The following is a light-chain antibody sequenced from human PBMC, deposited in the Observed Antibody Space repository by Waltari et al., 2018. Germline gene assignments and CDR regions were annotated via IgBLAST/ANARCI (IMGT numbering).Light chain of an antibody. CDR3: QQSYSTPFT. Sequence: DIQMTQSPSSLSASVGDRVTITCRASQSISSYLNLYQQKPGKAPKLLSYAASSLQSGVPSRFSGSGSGTDFTLTISSLQPEDFATYYCQQSYSTPFTFGPGTKVDIK. J-gene: IGKJ3*01. V-gene: IGKV1-39*01. CDR1: QSISSY. CDR2: AAS.